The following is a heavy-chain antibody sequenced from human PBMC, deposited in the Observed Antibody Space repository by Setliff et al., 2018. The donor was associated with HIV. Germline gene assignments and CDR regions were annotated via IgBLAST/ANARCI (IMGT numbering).Heavy chain of an antibody. CDR2: ISGSDGST. CDR3: AKDDVPRDFDI. CDR1: GFSFSIYA. J-gene: IGHJ3*02. V-gene: IGHV3-23*01. Sequence: SLRLSCVVSGFSFSIYAMSWVRQAPGKGLEWVSGISGSDGSTSYADSVKGRFSISRDNSKSTLDLQMNSLRAEDTAVYYCAKDDVPRDFDIWGQGTMVTVSS.